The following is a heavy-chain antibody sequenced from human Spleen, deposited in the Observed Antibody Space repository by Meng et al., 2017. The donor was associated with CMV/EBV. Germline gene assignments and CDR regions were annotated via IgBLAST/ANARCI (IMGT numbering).Heavy chain of an antibody. CDR1: GFTVSSNF. J-gene: IGHJ3*02. V-gene: IGHV3-53*01. Sequence: GGSLRLSCAASGFTVSSNFMTWVRQAPGKGLEWVSVIYSGGSTYYTDSVKGRFTISRDNSKNTLYLQMNSLRAEDTAVYYCARVQYIGTYSEAFDIWGQGTMVTVSS. D-gene: IGHD1-26*01. CDR3: ARVQYIGTYSEAFDI. CDR2: IYSGGST.